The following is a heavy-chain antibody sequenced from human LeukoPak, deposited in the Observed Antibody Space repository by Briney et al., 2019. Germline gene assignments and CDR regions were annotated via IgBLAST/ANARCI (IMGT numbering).Heavy chain of an antibody. J-gene: IGHJ3*02. CDR1: GFTFSSYS. Sequence: GGSPRLSCAASGFTFSSYSMNWVRQAPGKGLEWVSSISGSSSYIYYADSVKGRFTISRDNAKNSLYLQVNSLRAEDTAVYYCARDKEQQWLVLAAFDIWGQGTVVTVSS. CDR3: ARDKEQQWLVLAAFDI. CDR2: ISGSSSYI. V-gene: IGHV3-21*01. D-gene: IGHD6-19*01.